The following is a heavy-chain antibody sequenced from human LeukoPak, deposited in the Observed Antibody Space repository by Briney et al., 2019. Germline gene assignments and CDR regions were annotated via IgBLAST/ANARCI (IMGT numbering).Heavy chain of an antibody. V-gene: IGHV3-21*01. CDR3: ARVSAATYHAFDI. D-gene: IGHD2-15*01. J-gene: IGHJ3*02. Sequence: GGSLRLSCAASGFTFSSYSMNWVRQAPGKGLEWVSSISSSSSYIYYADSVKGRFTISRDNAKNSLYLQMNSLRAEDTAVYYWARVSAATYHAFDIWRQGTMVTVSS. CDR2: ISSSSSYI. CDR1: GFTFSSYS.